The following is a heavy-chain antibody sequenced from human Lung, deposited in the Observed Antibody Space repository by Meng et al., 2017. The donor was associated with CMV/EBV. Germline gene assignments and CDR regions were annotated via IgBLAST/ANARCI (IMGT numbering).Heavy chain of an antibody. CDR3: ATSQCSSANCRDACNWCNS. D-gene: IGHD2-2*01. J-gene: IGHJ5*01. CDR2: VTPIVGIP. V-gene: IGHV1-69*02. Sequence: SVXVSXXTSGGTFSDYTISWVRQAPGQGLEWMGRVTPIVGIPRYAQIFQDRVTITTDKFTSTTYMELTGLTSTDTAVYYCATSQCSSANCRDACNWCNSWGQGTXVTVSS. CDR1: GGTFSDYT.